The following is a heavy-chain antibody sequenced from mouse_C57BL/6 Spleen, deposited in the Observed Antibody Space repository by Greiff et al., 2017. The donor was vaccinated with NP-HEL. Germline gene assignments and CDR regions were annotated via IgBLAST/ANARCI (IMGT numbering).Heavy chain of an antibody. Sequence: EVQGVESGGDLVKPGGSLKLSCAASGFTFSSYGMSWVRQTPDKRLEWVATISSGGSYTYYPDSVKGRFTISRDNAKNTLYLQMSSLKSEDTAMYYCARHNYGSSLLYFDVWGTGTTVTVSS. CDR2: ISSGGSYT. CDR1: GFTFSSYG. V-gene: IGHV5-6*01. D-gene: IGHD1-1*01. J-gene: IGHJ1*03. CDR3: ARHNYGSSLLYFDV.